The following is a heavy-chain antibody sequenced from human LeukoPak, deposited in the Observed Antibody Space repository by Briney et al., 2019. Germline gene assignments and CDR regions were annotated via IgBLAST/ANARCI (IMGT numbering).Heavy chain of an antibody. CDR1: GYTFSNFG. J-gene: IGHJ4*01. Sequence: ASVKVSCKTSGYTFSNFGISWVRQAPGQGLEWMGWITAYNGNRLYAQRFQGRITLTTDTSTSTSYMELRSLEYDDTAIYYCARDNDKVVDHWGQGTLVTVSS. D-gene: IGHD1-1*01. V-gene: IGHV1-18*01. CDR2: ITAYNGNR. CDR3: ARDNDKVVDH.